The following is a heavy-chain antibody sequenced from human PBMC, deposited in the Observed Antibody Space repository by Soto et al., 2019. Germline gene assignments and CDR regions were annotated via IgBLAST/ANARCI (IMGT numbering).Heavy chain of an antibody. CDR1: GYTFSSYV. D-gene: IGHD3-22*01. V-gene: IGHV1-3*01. Sequence: ASVKVSCKASGYTFSSYVMQWVRQAPGQRLEWMGWTNAGSGNTKYSQKFQGRVTIIRDTSASTAYMELSSLRFEDTAVYYCARGFDSSGYYPLDYWGQGTLVTVSS. J-gene: IGHJ4*02. CDR3: ARGFDSSGYYPLDY. CDR2: TNAGSGNT.